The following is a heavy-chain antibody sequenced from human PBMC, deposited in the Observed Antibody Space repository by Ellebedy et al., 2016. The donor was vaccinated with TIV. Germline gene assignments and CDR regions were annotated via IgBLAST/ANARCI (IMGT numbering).Heavy chain of an antibody. Sequence: GGSLRLSCAASGFTFSFYAMSWVRQAPGKGLERVSSISGAGGTTYYADSVKGRFTISRDNSKNTLYLQMDSLRAEDTAVYYCAKDLVVVTSILNYFESWGQGTLVTASS. CDR3: AKDLVVVTSILNYFES. CDR1: GFTFSFYA. J-gene: IGHJ4*02. V-gene: IGHV3-23*01. CDR2: ISGAGGTT. D-gene: IGHD2-21*02.